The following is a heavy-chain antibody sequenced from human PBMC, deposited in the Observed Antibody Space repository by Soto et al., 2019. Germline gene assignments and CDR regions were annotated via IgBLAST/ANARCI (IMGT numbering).Heavy chain of an antibody. J-gene: IGHJ4*02. CDR2: INTDGSGT. CDR3: ARGRPFDY. CDR1: GFTFSSYW. Sequence: EVQLVESGGGLVQPGGSLRLSCAASGFTFSSYWMHWVRQAPGRGLLWVSRINTDGSGTTYADSVKGRFTISRDNAKNTLYLQMNSLRAEDTAVYYCARGRPFDYWGQGILVTVSS. V-gene: IGHV3-74*01.